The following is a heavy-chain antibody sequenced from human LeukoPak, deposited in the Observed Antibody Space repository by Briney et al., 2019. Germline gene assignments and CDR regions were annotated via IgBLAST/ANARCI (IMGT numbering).Heavy chain of an antibody. D-gene: IGHD3-3*01. V-gene: IGHV4-61*05. CDR1: GGSISSSSYY. J-gene: IGHJ6*03. CDR2: IYYSGST. CDR3: ARVDQGYYDFWRGYYYMDV. Sequence: PSETLSLTCTVSGGSISSSSYYWGWIRQPPGKGLEWIGYIYYSGSTNYNPSLKSRVTISVDTSKNQFSLKLSSVTAADTAVYYCARVDQGYYDFWRGYYYMDVWGKGTTVTVSS.